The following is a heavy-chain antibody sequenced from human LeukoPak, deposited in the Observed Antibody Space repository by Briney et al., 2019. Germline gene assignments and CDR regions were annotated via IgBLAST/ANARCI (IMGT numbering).Heavy chain of an antibody. Sequence: GGSLRLSCAASGFTFSSYAMHWVRQAPGKGLEWVAVISYDGSNKYYADSVKGRFTISRDNSKNTLYLQMNSLRAEDTAVYYCARDRGDPGAFDIWGQGTMVSVSS. D-gene: IGHD3-10*01. J-gene: IGHJ3*02. CDR3: ARDRGDPGAFDI. CDR1: GFTFSSYA. CDR2: ISYDGSNK. V-gene: IGHV3-30-3*01.